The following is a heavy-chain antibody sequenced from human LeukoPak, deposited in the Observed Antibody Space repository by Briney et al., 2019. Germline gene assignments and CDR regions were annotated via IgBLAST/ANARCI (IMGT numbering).Heavy chain of an antibody. CDR2: IYYSGNT. D-gene: IGHD3-22*01. J-gene: IGHJ6*03. Sequence: SVTLSLTCTVSGGSISSSSYFWGWIRQPPGKGLELIGTIYYSGNTYFNPSLKSRVTISVDTSKNQFSLKLSSVTAADTAVYYCARHRGYYDSSYYFYYYYYMDVWGKGTTVTVSS. CDR1: GGSISSSSYF. CDR3: ARHRGYYDSSYYFYYYYYMDV. V-gene: IGHV4-39*01.